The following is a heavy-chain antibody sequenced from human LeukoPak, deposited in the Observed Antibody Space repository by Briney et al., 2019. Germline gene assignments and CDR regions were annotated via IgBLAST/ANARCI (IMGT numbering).Heavy chain of an antibody. J-gene: IGHJ4*02. Sequence: GGSLRLSCAASGFTFSSYAMSWVRQAPGKGLEWVSTISASGGTTFYADSVKGRFTFPRDNSMNTLYLQMNSLRAEDTAVYYCAKDPDSGSNEGCWGQGTLVTVSS. CDR3: AKDPDSGSNEGC. D-gene: IGHD1-26*01. V-gene: IGHV3-23*01. CDR2: ISASGGTT. CDR1: GFTFSSYA.